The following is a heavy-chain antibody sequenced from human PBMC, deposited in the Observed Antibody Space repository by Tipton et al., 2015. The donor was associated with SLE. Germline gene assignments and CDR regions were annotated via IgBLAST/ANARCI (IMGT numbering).Heavy chain of an antibody. CDR2: ISDSGSS. J-gene: IGHJ4*02. CDR3: ARGGFDWGFPYFDN. CDR1: GVSISPYY. V-gene: IGHV4-59*08. D-gene: IGHD3-9*01. Sequence: TLSLTCTVSGVSISPYYWTWIRLPPGRGLEWIGYISDSGSSNYNPSLRSRVTMSVDTSTNQFSLKLSSVTAADTAVYYCARGGFDWGFPYFDNWGQGTLVNVSS.